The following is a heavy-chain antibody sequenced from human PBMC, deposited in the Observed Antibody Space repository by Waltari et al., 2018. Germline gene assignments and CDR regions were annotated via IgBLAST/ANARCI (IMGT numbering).Heavy chain of an antibody. Sequence: QVQLQESGPGLVKPSETLSLTCTVSGGSISSYYWSWIRQPPGKGLEWIGYIYYSGSTNYNPSLKSRVTISVDTSKNQFSLKLSSVTAADTAVYYCARQGLGYCSGGSCYNWFDPWGQGTLVTVSS. CDR3: ARQGLGYCSGGSCYNWFDP. V-gene: IGHV4-59*08. J-gene: IGHJ5*02. CDR2: IYYSGST. D-gene: IGHD2-15*01. CDR1: GGSISSYY.